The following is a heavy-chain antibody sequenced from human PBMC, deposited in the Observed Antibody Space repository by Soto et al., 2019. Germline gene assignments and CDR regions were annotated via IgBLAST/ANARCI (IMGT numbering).Heavy chain of an antibody. Sequence: PSETLSLTCAVSGGSISSSNWWSWVRQPPGKGLEWIGEIYHSGSTNYNPSLKSRVTISVDKSKNQFSLKLSSVTAADTAVYYCAREITMVRGVYGMDVWGQGTTVTVSS. V-gene: IGHV4-4*02. D-gene: IGHD3-10*01. J-gene: IGHJ6*02. CDR1: GGSISSSNW. CDR3: AREITMVRGVYGMDV. CDR2: IYHSGST.